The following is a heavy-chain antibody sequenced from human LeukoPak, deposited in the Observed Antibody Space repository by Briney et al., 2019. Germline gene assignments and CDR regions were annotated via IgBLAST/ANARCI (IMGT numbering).Heavy chain of an antibody. Sequence: SETLSLTCTVSGGSISSGDYYWSWIRQPPGKGLEWIGYIYYSGSTYYNPSLKSRVTISVDTSKNQFSLKLSSVTAADTAVYYCARVVPIVGAKADAFDIWGQGTMVTVSS. D-gene: IGHD1-26*01. V-gene: IGHV4-30-4*01. CDR3: ARVVPIVGAKADAFDI. J-gene: IGHJ3*02. CDR2: IYYSGST. CDR1: GGSISSGDYY.